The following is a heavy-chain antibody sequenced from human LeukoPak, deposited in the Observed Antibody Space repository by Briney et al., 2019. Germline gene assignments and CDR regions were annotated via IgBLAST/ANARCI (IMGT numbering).Heavy chain of an antibody. J-gene: IGHJ4*02. CDR1: GFTVSSTY. CDR3: AKEGFDS. Sequence: GGSLRLSCAASGFTVSSTYMSWVRQTPGKGLEWVSVIYSDGKVYYIDSVKGRFTISRDTSKNTVYLQMNSLRVEDTAVYYCAKEGFDSWGQGTLVTVSS. CDR2: IYSDGKV. V-gene: IGHV3-53*01.